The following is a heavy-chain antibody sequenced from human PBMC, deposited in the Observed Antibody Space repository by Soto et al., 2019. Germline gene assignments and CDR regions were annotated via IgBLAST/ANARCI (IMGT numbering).Heavy chain of an antibody. CDR1: GFTFSIYW. CDR2: IKPDGSEE. Sequence: GGSLRLSCAASGFTFSIYWMSWVRQAPGKGLEWVANIKPDGSEENYVDSVKGRFTIPRDNAKKSVYLQMNTLRAEDTAVYYCAREEGKYCSSTSCFFRFDPWGQGTLVTVSS. V-gene: IGHV3-7*01. D-gene: IGHD2-2*01. CDR3: AREEGKYCSSTSCFFRFDP. J-gene: IGHJ5*02.